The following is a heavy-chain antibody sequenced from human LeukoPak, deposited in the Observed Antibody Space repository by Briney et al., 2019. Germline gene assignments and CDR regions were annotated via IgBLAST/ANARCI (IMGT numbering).Heavy chain of an antibody. J-gene: IGHJ4*02. Sequence: SETLSLTCTVSGGSIRSSTDYWGWIRQPPGKELEWIGSIYYSGSTYYNPSLKSRVTITVDTSKNQFSVKLSSVTAADTAVYYCARSIRGYSSGWYYFDYWGQGTLITVSS. CDR2: IYYSGST. CDR1: GGSIRSSTDY. D-gene: IGHD6-19*01. V-gene: IGHV4-39*07. CDR3: ARSIRGYSSGWYYFDY.